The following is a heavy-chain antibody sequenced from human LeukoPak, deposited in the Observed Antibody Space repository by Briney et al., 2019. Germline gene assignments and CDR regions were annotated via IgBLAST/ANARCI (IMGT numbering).Heavy chain of an antibody. CDR2: IYHSGST. Sequence: KTSETLSLTCAVSGGSISSSNWWSWVRQPPGKGPEWIGEIYHSGSTNYNPSLKSRVTISVDKSKNQFSLKLSSVTAADTAVYYCARDAYSGSYLADAFDIWGQGTMVTVSS. V-gene: IGHV4-4*02. CDR3: ARDAYSGSYLADAFDI. D-gene: IGHD1-26*01. J-gene: IGHJ3*02. CDR1: GGSISSSNW.